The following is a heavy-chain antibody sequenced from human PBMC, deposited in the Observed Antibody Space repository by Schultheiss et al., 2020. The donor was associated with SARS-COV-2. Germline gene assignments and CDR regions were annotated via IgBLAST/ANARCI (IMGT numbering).Heavy chain of an antibody. CDR3: ARGNDFVYFFDS. V-gene: IGHV4-59*08. D-gene: IGHD3-3*01. J-gene: IGHJ4*02. CDR1: GASISNHY. CDR2: IYGSDST. Sequence: TLSLTCTVSGASISNHYWTWIRQPPGKGLEWIGYIYGSDSTNYNPSLKSLVTISVDTSKNQFYLKLTSLTAADTAIYYCARGNDFVYFFDSWGQGTLVTVSS.